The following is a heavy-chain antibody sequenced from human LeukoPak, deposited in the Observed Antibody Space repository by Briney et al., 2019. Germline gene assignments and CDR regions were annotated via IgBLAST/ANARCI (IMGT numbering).Heavy chain of an antibody. CDR1: GFTFSNSW. D-gene: IGHD2/OR15-2a*01. CDR3: AKGGFCPDY. Sequence: GGSLRLSCAASGFTFSNSWMSWVRQAPGKGLEWVANIKQDGSEKNYADSVKGRFTISRDNAKNSLFLQMNSLRAEDTAVYYCAKGGFCPDYWGQGALVTVSS. V-gene: IGHV3-7*01. CDR2: IKQDGSEK. J-gene: IGHJ4*02.